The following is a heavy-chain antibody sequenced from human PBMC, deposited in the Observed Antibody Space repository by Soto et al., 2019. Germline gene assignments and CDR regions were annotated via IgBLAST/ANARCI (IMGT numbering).Heavy chain of an antibody. J-gene: IGHJ4*02. CDR3: AKYQSRSSGAEGSDY. Sequence: QPGGSLRLSCTASGFTFINYAMTWVRQAPGKGLEWVSSISGNGGTTYYADSVKGRFTISRDSSKDTLHLQLNSLRAEDTGVYYCAKYQSRSSGAEGSDYWGQGALVTVS. CDR1: GFTFINYA. V-gene: IGHV3-23*01. CDR2: ISGNGGTT. D-gene: IGHD6-6*01.